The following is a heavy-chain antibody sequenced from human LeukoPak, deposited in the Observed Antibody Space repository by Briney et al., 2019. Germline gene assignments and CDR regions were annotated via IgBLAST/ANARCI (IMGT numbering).Heavy chain of an antibody. CDR2: IYHSGST. V-gene: IGHV4-30-2*01. Sequence: SETLSLTCAVSGGSISSGGYSWRWIRQPPGKGLEWIGYIYHSGSTYYNPSLKSRVTISVDRSKNQFSLKLSSVTAAGTAVYYCARGRGYQDYWGQGTLVTASS. D-gene: IGHD2-2*01. J-gene: IGHJ4*02. CDR1: GGSISSGGYS. CDR3: ARGRGYQDY.